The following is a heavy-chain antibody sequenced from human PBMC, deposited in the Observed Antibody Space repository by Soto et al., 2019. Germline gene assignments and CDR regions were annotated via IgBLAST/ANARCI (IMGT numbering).Heavy chain of an antibody. J-gene: IGHJ4*01. CDR1: GFTFSSYA. CDR3: VRGGGIAVAGTHLDY. Sequence: EVKLLESGGGLVQPGGSLRLSCAASGFTFSSYAMSWVRQAPGKGLEWVSGIGGSGAGTNYADSVKGRFTISRDNSKNTLYLQMSSLRAEDTAVYYCVRGGGIAVAGTHLDYWGHGTLVTVSS. V-gene: IGHV3-23*01. CDR2: IGGSGAGT. D-gene: IGHD6-19*01.